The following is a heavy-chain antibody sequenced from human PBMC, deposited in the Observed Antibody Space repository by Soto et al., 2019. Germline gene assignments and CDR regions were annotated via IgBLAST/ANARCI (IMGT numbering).Heavy chain of an antibody. V-gene: IGHV1-69*01. J-gene: IGHJ6*02. CDR1: GGTFSSYA. CDR3: ARDHQYYDFWSGYYSGMDV. D-gene: IGHD3-3*01. Sequence: QVPLVQSGAEVKKPGSSVKVSCKASGGTFSSYAISWVRQAPGQGLEWMGGIIPIFGTANYAQKFQGRVTITADESTSTAYMELSSLRSEDTAVYYCARDHQYYDFWSGYYSGMDVWGQGTTVTVSS. CDR2: IIPIFGTA.